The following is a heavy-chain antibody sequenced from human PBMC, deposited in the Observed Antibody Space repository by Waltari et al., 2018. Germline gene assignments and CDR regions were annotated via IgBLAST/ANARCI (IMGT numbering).Heavy chain of an antibody. V-gene: IGHV4-34*01. D-gene: IGHD3-10*01. CDR1: GGSLTGYH. Sequence: QVHLQQWGAGLLKPSETLSLTCGVYGGSLTGYHWNWIRQAPGKGLEWIGDIHHGGNTEQNPAVGSRITIPPDTTNKQVTLHLISVTAADTAVSYCARGHPFTIVSPRYYYYYFLAVWAKGTAFIVSS. CDR3: ARGHPFTIVSPRYYYYYFLAV. CDR2: IHHGGNT. J-gene: IGHJ6*01.